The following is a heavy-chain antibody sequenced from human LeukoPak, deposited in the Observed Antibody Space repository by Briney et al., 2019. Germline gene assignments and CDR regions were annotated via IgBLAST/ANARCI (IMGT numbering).Heavy chain of an antibody. CDR1: GFTFNNYA. D-gene: IGHD1-1*01. V-gene: IGHV3-23*01. CDR3: GKDWKLDY. J-gene: IGHJ4*02. Sequence: PGGSLRLSCVASGFTFNNYAMSWVRQAPGKGLEWVSAISDNGGDTKYADSVKGRFTISRDNSKNTLYVQMNSLRAEDTAIYYCGKDWKLDYWGQGTLVTVSS. CDR2: ISDNGGDT.